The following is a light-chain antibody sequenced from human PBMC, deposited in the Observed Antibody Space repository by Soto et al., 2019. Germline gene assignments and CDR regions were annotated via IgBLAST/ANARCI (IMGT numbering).Light chain of an antibody. Sequence: QSALTQPASVSGSPGQSITISCTGTSSDVGDYNFVSWYQQLPGKAPKPMIYEVSHRPLGVSNRFSGSKSGNTASLTISGLLAEDEAHYYCSSHTSSSIWVFGGGTKLTVL. V-gene: IGLV2-14*03. CDR3: SSHTSSSIWV. CDR1: SSDVGDYNF. J-gene: IGLJ3*02. CDR2: EVS.